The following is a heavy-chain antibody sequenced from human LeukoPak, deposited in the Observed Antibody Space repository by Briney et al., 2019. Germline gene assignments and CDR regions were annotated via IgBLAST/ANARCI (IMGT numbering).Heavy chain of an antibody. CDR3: ARDKVGVIPLFDY. CDR2: ISGSGGNT. V-gene: IGHV3-23*01. J-gene: IGHJ4*01. Sequence: SGGSLRLSCAASGLTFSSYAMSWVRQAPGRGLEWVSTISGSGGNTYYADSVRGRFTISRDNSKNTLYLQMNSLGAEGTALYYCARDKVGVIPLFDYWGHGTLVTVSS. D-gene: IGHD3-10*01. CDR1: GLTFSSYA.